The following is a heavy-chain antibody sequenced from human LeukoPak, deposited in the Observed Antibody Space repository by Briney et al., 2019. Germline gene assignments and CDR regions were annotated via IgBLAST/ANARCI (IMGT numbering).Heavy chain of an antibody. CDR1: GYTFTSYD. CDR3: ARGTGIAAAGTIDY. CDR2: MNPNSGNT. V-gene: IGHV1-8*03. Sequence: ASVKVSCKASGYTFTSYDINWVRQATGQGLEWMGWMNPNSGNTGYAQKFQGRVTITRNTSISTAYMELSSLRSEDTAVYYCARGTGIAAAGTIDYWGQGTLVTVSS. D-gene: IGHD6-13*01. J-gene: IGHJ4*02.